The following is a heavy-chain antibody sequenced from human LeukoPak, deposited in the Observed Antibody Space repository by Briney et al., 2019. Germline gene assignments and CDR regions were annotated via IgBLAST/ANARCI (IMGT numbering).Heavy chain of an antibody. D-gene: IGHD4-17*01. CDR3: ARDIDNGDYVVY. J-gene: IGHJ4*02. CDR1: GFTFSSYE. CDR2: ISSSSSIYI. V-gene: IGHV3-48*03. Sequence: GGSLRLSCAASGFTFSSYEMNWVRQAPGKGLEWVSYISSSSSIYIYYADSLKGRFTISRDNSKNTLYLQMNSLRAEDTAVYYCARDIDNGDYVVYWGQGTLVTVSS.